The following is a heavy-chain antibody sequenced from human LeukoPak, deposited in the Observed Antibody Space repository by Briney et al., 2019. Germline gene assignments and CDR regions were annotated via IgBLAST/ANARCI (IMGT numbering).Heavy chain of an antibody. Sequence: PSETLSLTCAVYGGSFSGYYWGWIRQPPGKGLEWIGSIYYSGSTYYNPSLKSRVTISVDTSKNQFSLKLSSVTAADTAVYYCARHVTNLLTTVAADWGQGTLVTVSS. J-gene: IGHJ4*02. V-gene: IGHV4-39*01. CDR2: IYYSGST. CDR1: GGSFSGYY. CDR3: ARHVTNLLTTVAAD. D-gene: IGHD4-11*01.